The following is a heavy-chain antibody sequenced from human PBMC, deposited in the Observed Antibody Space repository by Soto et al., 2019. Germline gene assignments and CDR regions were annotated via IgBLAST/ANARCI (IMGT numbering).Heavy chain of an antibody. V-gene: IGHV3-9*01. Sequence: EVQLVESGGGLVQPGRSLRLSCSASGFTFEDYAMHWVRQAPGKGLEWVSGISWNSGSICYADSVKGRFTISRDNAKNSLYLQMHSVRAKDKALYYGAKDPYCSSTSGRYSGDDWFYPWGQGTLVHVSS. CDR1: GFTFEDYA. D-gene: IGHD2-2*01. CDR2: ISWNSGSI. CDR3: AKDPYCSSTSGRYSGDDWFYP. J-gene: IGHJ5*02.